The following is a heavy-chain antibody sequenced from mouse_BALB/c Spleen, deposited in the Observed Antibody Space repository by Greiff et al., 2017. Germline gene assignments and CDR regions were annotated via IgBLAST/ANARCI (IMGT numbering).Heavy chain of an antibody. CDR2: ISYSGST. CDR3: ARSGGGSSLWYFDV. V-gene: IGHV3-2*02. CDR1: GYSITSDYA. Sequence: EVQLVESGPGLVKPSQSLSLTCTVTGYSITSDYAWNWIRQFPGNKLEWMGYISYSGSTSYNPSLKSRISITRDTSKNQFFLQLNSVTTEDTATYYCARSGGGSSLWYFDVWGAGTTVTVSS. J-gene: IGHJ1*01. D-gene: IGHD1-1*01.